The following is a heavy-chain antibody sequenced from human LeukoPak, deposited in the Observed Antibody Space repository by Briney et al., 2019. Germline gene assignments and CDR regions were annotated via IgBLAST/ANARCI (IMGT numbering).Heavy chain of an antibody. CDR2: IYENGGTT. Sequence: GGSLRLSCVGSGFTFRSHAMSWVRQAPEKGLEFVSGIYENGGTTYYADSVKGRFSISRDNSKNTLYLQMDSLRGEDTAVYYCAKDSGNRLYSYADLWGQGILVTVSS. V-gene: IGHV3-23*01. J-gene: IGHJ5*02. CDR1: GFTFRSHA. D-gene: IGHD3-10*01. CDR3: AKDSGNRLYSYADL.